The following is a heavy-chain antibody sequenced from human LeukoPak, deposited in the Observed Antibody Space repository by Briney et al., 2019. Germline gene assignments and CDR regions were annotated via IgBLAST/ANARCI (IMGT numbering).Heavy chain of an antibody. CDR3: ARDLPTMVRGVIISRRAYGMDV. J-gene: IGHJ6*02. CDR2: VSSSSSTI. V-gene: IGHV3-48*02. Sequence: PGGSLRLSCAASGFTFSSYSMNWVRQAPGKGLEWVSYVSSSSSTIYYADSVKGRFTISRDNAKNSLYLQMNSLRDEDTAVYYCARDLPTMVRGVIISRRAYGMDVWGQGTTVTVSS. D-gene: IGHD3-10*01. CDR1: GFTFSSYS.